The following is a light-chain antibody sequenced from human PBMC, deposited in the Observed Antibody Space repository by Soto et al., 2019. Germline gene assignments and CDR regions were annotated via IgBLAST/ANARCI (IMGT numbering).Light chain of an antibody. CDR1: SSDVGGYIY. J-gene: IGLJ1*01. CDR3: CSYAGTVAYV. CDR2: DVS. V-gene: IGLV2-11*01. Sequence: QSVLTQPRSVSGSPGQSVTISCTGTSSDVGGYIYVSWYQQHPGKAPKLMMFDVSKRPSGVPDRFSGSKSDNTASLTISGFQIEDEADYYCCSYAGTVAYVFGTGTKVTVL.